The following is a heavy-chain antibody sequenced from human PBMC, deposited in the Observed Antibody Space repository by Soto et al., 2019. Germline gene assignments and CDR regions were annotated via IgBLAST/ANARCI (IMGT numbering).Heavy chain of an antibody. Sequence: PSETLSLTCAVYGGSFSGYYWSWIRQPPGKGLEWIGEINHSGSTNYNPSLKSRVTISVDTSKNQFSLKLSSVTAADTAVYYCARGHRYSSSWYNIYYYYGMDVRGQGTTVTVSS. J-gene: IGHJ6*02. V-gene: IGHV4-34*01. CDR1: GGSFSGYY. D-gene: IGHD6-13*01. CDR2: INHSGST. CDR3: ARGHRYSSSWYNIYYYYGMDV.